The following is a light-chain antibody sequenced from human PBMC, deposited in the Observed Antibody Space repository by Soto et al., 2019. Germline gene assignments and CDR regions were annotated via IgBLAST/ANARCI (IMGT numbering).Light chain of an antibody. CDR2: GAS. J-gene: IGKJ5*01. V-gene: IGKV3D-15*01. Sequence: EIVMTQSPATLSVSPGERATLSCRTSQTVLTNLAWYQQKPGQAPRLLVYGASTRATGIPASFSGSGSGTEFTLTISSLQSEDFAVYYCQQYNNWPITFGQGTRLEMK. CDR3: QQYNNWPIT. CDR1: QTVLTN.